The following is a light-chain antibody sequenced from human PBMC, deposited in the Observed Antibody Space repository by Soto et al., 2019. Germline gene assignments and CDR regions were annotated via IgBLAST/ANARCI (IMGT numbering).Light chain of an antibody. V-gene: IGLV2-8*01. CDR3: SSYAGSNNLYV. CDR2: EVS. J-gene: IGLJ1*01. CDR1: XXDVGGYNY. Sequence: QSVLTQPPSXXXXXGQSVTISCTGTXXDVGGYNYVSWYQQHPGKAPKLMIYEVSKRPSGVPDRFSGSKSGNTASLTVSGLQAEDEADYYCSSYAGSNNLYVFGTGTKVTVL.